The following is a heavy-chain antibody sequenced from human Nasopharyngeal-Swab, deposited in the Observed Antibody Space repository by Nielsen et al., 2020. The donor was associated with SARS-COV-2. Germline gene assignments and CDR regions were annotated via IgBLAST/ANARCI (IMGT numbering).Heavy chain of an antibody. CDR3: ARLNHDFGGLYGVDV. CDR2: IYYSGST. Sequence: WIRQPPGKGPEWVGHIYYSGSTHYNPSLRSRVTTSVNTSKNQFSLEPRSVTAADTGVYFCARLNHDFGGLYGVDVWGQGTTVTVSS. V-gene: IGHV4-39*01. D-gene: IGHD3-16*01. J-gene: IGHJ6*02.